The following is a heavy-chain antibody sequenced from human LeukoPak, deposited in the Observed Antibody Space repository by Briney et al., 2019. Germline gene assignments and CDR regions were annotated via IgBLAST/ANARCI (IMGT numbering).Heavy chain of an antibody. CDR3: ARDIDRVFNWFDP. Sequence: ASVKVSCKASGYIFTTYAMHWVRQAPGQRLEWMGWINAGNGNTKYSQKFQGRVTITRDTSASTVYMELSSLTSEGTAVYYCARDIDRVFNWFDPWGQGTLVTVSS. V-gene: IGHV1-3*01. CDR2: INAGNGNT. D-gene: IGHD6-13*01. J-gene: IGHJ5*02. CDR1: GYIFTTYA.